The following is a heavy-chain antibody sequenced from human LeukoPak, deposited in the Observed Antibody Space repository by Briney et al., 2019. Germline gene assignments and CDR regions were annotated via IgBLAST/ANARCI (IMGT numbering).Heavy chain of an antibody. CDR2: IYYGGSS. CDR3: ARVPRSYYYYYYMDV. V-gene: IGHV4-59*01. Sequence: SETLSLTCNVSGGSIGGYHWSWIRQPPGKGLEWLGYIYYGGSSNYNPSLKSRVTMSADTSKNQFSLKLSSVTAADTAVYYCARVPRSYYYYYYMDVWGKGTTVTVSS. J-gene: IGHJ6*03. CDR1: GGSIGGYH.